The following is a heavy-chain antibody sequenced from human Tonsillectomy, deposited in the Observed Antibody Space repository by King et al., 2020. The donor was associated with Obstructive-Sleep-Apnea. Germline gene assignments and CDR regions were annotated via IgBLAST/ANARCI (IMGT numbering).Heavy chain of an antibody. J-gene: IGHJ3*02. Sequence: QLVQSGAEVKKPGESLKLSCKGSGYSFTSYWIGWVRQMPGKGLEWMGIIYPGDSDTRYSPSFQGQVTISADKSISTAYLQWSSLKASDTAMYYCARHLRGGSGSYTPDAFDIWGQGTMVTVSS. CDR2: IYPGDSDT. CDR3: ARHLRGGSGSYTPDAFDI. CDR1: GYSFTSYW. V-gene: IGHV5-51*01. D-gene: IGHD1-26*01.